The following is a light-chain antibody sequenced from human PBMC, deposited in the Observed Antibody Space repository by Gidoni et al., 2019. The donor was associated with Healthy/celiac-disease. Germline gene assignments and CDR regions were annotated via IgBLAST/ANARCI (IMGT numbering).Light chain of an antibody. CDR3: QQYGSSPWT. V-gene: IGKV3-20*01. J-gene: IGKJ1*01. CDR2: GAS. Sequence: EIVLTQSPGTLSLSPGERATLSCRASQSVSSSYLAWYQQKPGKAPRLLIYGASSRATGIPDRFSGSGCGTDFTLTISRLEPEDFAVYYCQQYGSSPWTFGQGTKVEIK. CDR1: QSVSSSY.